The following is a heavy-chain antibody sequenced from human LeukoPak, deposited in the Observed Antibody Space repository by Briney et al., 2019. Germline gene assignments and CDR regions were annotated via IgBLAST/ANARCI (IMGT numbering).Heavy chain of an antibody. CDR2: IYYSGST. J-gene: IGHJ3*02. V-gene: IGHV4-31*03. CDR3: ARDGPRDAFDI. CDR1: GGSISSGGYY. Sequence: KPSQILSLTCTVSGGSISSGGYYWSWIRQHPGKGLEWIGYIYYSGSTYYNPSLKSRVTISVDTSKNQFSLKLSSVTAADTAVYYCARDGPRDAFDIWGQGTMVTVSS.